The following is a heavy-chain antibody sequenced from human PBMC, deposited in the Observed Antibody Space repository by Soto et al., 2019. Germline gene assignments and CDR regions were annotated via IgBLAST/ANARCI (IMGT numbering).Heavy chain of an antibody. Sequence: PGGSLRLSCAASGFTFEAYSLHWVRQLPGKGLEWVAGISGDSGSSGYADSVRGRFTVSRDNAKNSLFLQMSSLSPEDTALYYCTKRRSARPGFDAFDLWGQGTMVTASS. V-gene: IGHV3-9*01. CDR2: ISGDSGSS. CDR1: GFTFEAYS. CDR3: TKRRSARPGFDAFDL. J-gene: IGHJ3*01.